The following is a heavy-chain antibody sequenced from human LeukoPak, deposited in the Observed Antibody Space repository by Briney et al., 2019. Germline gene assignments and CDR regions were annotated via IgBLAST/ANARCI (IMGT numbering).Heavy chain of an antibody. Sequence: PSETLSLTCTVSGGSINSYYWSWIRQPAGKGLEWIGRIYTSGSTNYNPSLKSRVTMSVDTSKNQFSLKLSSVTAADTAVYYCARDTSEVPAATDAFDIWGQGTMVTVSS. CDR3: ARDTSEVPAATDAFDI. CDR2: IYTSGST. CDR1: GGSINSYY. J-gene: IGHJ3*02. D-gene: IGHD2-2*01. V-gene: IGHV4-4*07.